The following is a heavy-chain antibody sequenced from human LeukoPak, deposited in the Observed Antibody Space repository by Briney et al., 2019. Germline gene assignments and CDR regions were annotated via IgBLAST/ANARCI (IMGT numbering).Heavy chain of an antibody. CDR3: VRDDRGVVVFDY. CDR1: GLSVSANY. D-gene: IGHD2-15*01. CDR2: LYTGGNT. J-gene: IGHJ4*02. Sequence: GGSLRLSCAASGLSVSANYMSWVRQAPGKGLEWVSVLYTGGNTYYAGSVRGRFTISRDDSKNTLYLQMSSLRAEDTAVYYCVRDDRGVVVFDYWGQGALVTVSS. V-gene: IGHV3-53*01.